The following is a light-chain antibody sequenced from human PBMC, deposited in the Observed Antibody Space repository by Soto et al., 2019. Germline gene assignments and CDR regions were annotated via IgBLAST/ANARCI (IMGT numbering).Light chain of an antibody. V-gene: IGKV1-5*01. CDR2: AAS. CDR3: LQYYASPWT. CDR1: QSINSW. Sequence: DIQMTQSPSTLSASVGDRVTITCRASQSINSWLAWYQQKPGKAPKVLIYAASNLESGVPSRFSGSGSRTEFTLAISSLQPDDFATYYCLQYYASPWTLGQGTKVDIK. J-gene: IGKJ1*01.